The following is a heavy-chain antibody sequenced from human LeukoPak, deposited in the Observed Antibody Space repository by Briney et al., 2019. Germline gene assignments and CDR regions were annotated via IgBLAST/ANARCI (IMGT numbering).Heavy chain of an antibody. CDR1: GGSISSGDYY. D-gene: IGHD2-2*01. CDR3: ARGDCSSPSCYLSDWFDP. J-gene: IGHJ5*02. CDR2: INHNGST. Sequence: SQTLSLTCTVSGGSISSGDYYWSWIRQPPGKGLEWIGEINHNGSTNYNPSLESRVTISIDTSKNQISLKLSSVTAADTALYYCARGDCSSPSCYLSDWFDPWGQGTLVTVSS. V-gene: IGHV4-30-4*08.